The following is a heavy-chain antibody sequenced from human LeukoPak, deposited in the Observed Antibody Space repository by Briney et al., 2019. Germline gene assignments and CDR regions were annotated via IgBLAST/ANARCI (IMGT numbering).Heavy chain of an antibody. CDR3: ARSYIAASGRDAFDI. D-gene: IGHD6-13*01. CDR1: GVSISSYY. J-gene: IGHJ3*02. V-gene: IGHV4-59*01. Sequence: AETLSLTCSVSGVSISSYYRSWLRQPPGKGLEWIGYIYYSGSTNYNPSLKSRVTISIDTSKNQFSLKLSSVTAADTAIYYCARSYIAASGRDAFDIWGQGTMVTVSS. CDR2: IYYSGST.